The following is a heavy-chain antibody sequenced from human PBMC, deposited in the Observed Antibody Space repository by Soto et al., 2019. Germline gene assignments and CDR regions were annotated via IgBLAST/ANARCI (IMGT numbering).Heavy chain of an antibody. V-gene: IGHV1-18*01. CDR3: GRDCEVRGVIRPHYYYYYGMDV. J-gene: IGHJ6*02. CDR1: GYTFTSYG. D-gene: IGHD3-10*01. CDR2: ISAYNGNT. Sequence: ASVKVSCKASGYTFTSYGISWVRQAPGQGLEWMGWISAYNGNTNYAQKLQGRVTMTTDTSTSTAYMELRSLRSDDTAVYYCGRDCEVRGVIRPHYYYYYGMDVWGQGTTVTVSS.